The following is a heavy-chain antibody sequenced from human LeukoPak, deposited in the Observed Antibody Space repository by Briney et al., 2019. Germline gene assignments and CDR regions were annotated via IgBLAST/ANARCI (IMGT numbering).Heavy chain of an antibody. CDR3: ARGTRTTIWFDP. CDR1: GYTFTSYD. V-gene: IGHV1-8*01. D-gene: IGHD1-1*01. Sequence: ASVKVSCKASGYTFTSYDINWVRQATGQGLEWMGWMNPNSGNTGYAQKFQGRVTMTRNTSISTAYMELSSLRSEDTAVYYCARGTRTTIWFDPWGQGTLVTVSS. CDR2: MNPNSGNT. J-gene: IGHJ5*02.